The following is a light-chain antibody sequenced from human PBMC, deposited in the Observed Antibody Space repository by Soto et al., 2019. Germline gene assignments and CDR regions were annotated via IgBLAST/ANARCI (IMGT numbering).Light chain of an antibody. CDR2: DVS. V-gene: IGLV2-14*03. J-gene: IGLJ1*01. CDR1: SSDVGGYNY. Sequence: QSVLTQAACVSGSPGQSITISCTGTSSDVGGYNYVSWYQHHPGKAPKLIIFDVSNRPSGISNRFSGSKSGNTASLTISGLQAEDEADYYCISYTSSSPYVFGTGTKVTVL. CDR3: ISYTSSSPYV.